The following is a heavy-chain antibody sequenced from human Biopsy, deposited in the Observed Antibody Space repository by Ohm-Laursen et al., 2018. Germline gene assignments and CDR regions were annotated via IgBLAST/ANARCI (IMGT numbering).Heavy chain of an antibody. CDR2: IRSTGGST. CDR1: GFTFSSYA. V-gene: IGHV3-23*01. CDR3: TKADDFWSPEGYYYYFSGMDV. D-gene: IGHD3-3*01. J-gene: IGHJ6*02. Sequence: SLRLSCSASGFTFSSYAMSWVRQAPGKGLEWVSAIRSTGGSTYYANSVEGRFTISRDNSKNILFLQVNNLRAEDTAIYYCTKADDFWSPEGYYYYFSGMDVWGQGTTVTVSS.